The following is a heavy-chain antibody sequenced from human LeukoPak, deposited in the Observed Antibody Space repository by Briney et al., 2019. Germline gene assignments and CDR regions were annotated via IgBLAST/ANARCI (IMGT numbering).Heavy chain of an antibody. CDR3: ARSMVEHVDY. D-gene: IGHD2-15*01. Sequence: SETLSLTCTLSGASVSSGGYYWSWIRQHPGKGLEWFGYIYYSGGTYYNPSLKSRVTISVDTSKNQFSLKLSSVTAADTAVYYCARSMVEHVDYWGQGTLVTVSS. J-gene: IGHJ4*02. CDR1: GASVSSGGYY. CDR2: IYYSGGT. V-gene: IGHV4-31*03.